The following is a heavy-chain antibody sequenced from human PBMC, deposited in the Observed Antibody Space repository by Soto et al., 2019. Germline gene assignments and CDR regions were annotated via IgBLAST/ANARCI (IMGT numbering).Heavy chain of an antibody. J-gene: IGHJ3*02. V-gene: IGHV1-69*13. CDR2: IIPIFGTA. CDR1: GGTFSSYA. CDR3: ARDRCSGGSCYGTNDAFDI. Sequence: SVKVSCKASGGTFSSYAISWVRQAPGQGLEWMGGIIPIFGTANYAQRFQGRVTITADESTSTAYMELSSLRSEDTAVYYCARDRCSGGSCYGTNDAFDIWGKGTLVT. D-gene: IGHD2-15*01.